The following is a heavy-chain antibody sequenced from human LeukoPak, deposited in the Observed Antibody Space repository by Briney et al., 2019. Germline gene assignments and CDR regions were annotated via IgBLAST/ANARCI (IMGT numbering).Heavy chain of an antibody. CDR1: GGSISSGNY. CDR3: ARRGNYYDSSGYSLEFDY. J-gene: IGHJ4*02. V-gene: IGHV4-61*02. Sequence: SETLSLTCTVSGGSISSGNYWSWIRQPAGKGLEWIGRIYTSGSTNYNPSLKSRVTISVDTSKNQFSLKLSSVTAADTAVYYCARRGNYYDSSGYSLEFDYWGQGTLVTVSS. CDR2: IYTSGST. D-gene: IGHD3-22*01.